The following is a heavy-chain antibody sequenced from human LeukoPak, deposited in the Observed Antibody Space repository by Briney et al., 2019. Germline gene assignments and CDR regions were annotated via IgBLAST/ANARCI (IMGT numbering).Heavy chain of an antibody. J-gene: IGHJ4*02. CDR2: ISYSSGSI. CDR1: GFTFGSYS. V-gene: IGHV3-21*01. D-gene: IGHD2-8*01. CDR3: AGRSCSNGVCPFDN. Sequence: GGSLRLSCAASGFTFGSYSMNWVRQAPGKGLEWVSSISYSSGSIFYADSVKGRFTISRDNAQNSLYLQMNGLRAEDTAVYYCAGRSCSNGVCPFDNWGQGTLVTVSS.